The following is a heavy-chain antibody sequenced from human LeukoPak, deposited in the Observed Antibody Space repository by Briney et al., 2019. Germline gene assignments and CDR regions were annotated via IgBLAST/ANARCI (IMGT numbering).Heavy chain of an antibody. CDR1: GFTFSSYW. J-gene: IGHJ1*01. V-gene: IGHV3-30*03. Sequence: GGSLRLSCAASGFTFSSYWMNWARQAPGKGLEWVAVISYDGSNKYYADSVKGRFTISRDNSKNTLYLQMNSLRAEDTAVYYCASSRGYYDSTFQHWGQGTLVTVSS. CDR3: ASSRGYYDSTFQH. CDR2: ISYDGSNK. D-gene: IGHD3-22*01.